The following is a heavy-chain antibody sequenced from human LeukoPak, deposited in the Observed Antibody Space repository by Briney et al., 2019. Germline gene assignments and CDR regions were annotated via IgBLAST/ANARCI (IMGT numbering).Heavy chain of an antibody. V-gene: IGHV1-18*01. Sequence: ASVKVSCKASGYTFTSYGISWVRQAPGQGLEWMGWISAYNGNTNYAQKLQGRVTMTTDTFTSTAYMELRSLRSDDTAVYYCARSKARGYQGYYFDYWGQGTLVTVSS. D-gene: IGHD3-22*01. CDR2: ISAYNGNT. J-gene: IGHJ4*02. CDR3: ARSKARGYQGYYFDY. CDR1: GYTFTSYG.